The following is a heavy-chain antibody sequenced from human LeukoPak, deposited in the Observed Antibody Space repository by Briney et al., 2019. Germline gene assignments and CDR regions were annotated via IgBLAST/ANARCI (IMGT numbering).Heavy chain of an antibody. V-gene: IGHV3-30*18. CDR3: AKELHKTTWYSH. CDR2: ISYDGSNK. CDR1: GFTFSTYG. Sequence: PGGSLRLSCAASGFTFSTYGMHWVRQAPGKGLEWVAVISYDGSNKYYVDSVKGRFTISRDNSKNTLDLQMNSPRAEDTAVYYCAKELHKTTWYSHWGQGTLVTVSS. J-gene: IGHJ4*02. D-gene: IGHD2-15*01.